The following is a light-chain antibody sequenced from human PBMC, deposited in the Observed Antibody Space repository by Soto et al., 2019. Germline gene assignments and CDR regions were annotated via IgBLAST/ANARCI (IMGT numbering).Light chain of an antibody. V-gene: IGLV2-8*01. J-gene: IGLJ2*01. CDR1: SNDVGGYDS. CDR3: SSYAGSNNLV. CDR2: EVN. Sequence: QSALTQPPSASGSPGQSVTISCTGASNDVGGYDSVSWYQRHPGKAPKLMIYEVNKRPSGVPDRFSGSKSGNTASLTVSGLQADDEADYYCSSYAGSNNLVFGGGTKVTVL.